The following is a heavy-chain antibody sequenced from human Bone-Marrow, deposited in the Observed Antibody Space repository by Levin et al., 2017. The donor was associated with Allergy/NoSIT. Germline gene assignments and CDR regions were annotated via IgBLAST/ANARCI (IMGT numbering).Heavy chain of an antibody. V-gene: IGHV1-24*01. J-gene: IGHJ6*02. CDR1: GYTLTELS. CDR2: FDPEDGET. CDR3: ATGSGVMTTVRVDYYGMDV. D-gene: IGHD4-11*01. Sequence: GESLKISCKVSGYTLTELSMHWVRQAPGKGLEWMGGFDPEDGETIYAQKFQGRVTMTEDTSTDTAYMELSSLRSEDTAVYYCATGSGVMTTVRVDYYGMDVWGQGTTVTVSS.